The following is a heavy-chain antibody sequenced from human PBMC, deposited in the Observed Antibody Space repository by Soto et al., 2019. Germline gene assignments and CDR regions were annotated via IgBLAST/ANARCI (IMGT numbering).Heavy chain of an antibody. CDR2: ISSNGGST. J-gene: IGHJ4*02. V-gene: IGHV3-64*02. D-gene: IGHD3-22*01. CDR3: VRGEYYYDSSGSECWDILDY. Sequence: EVQLVESGEGLVQPGGSLRLSCAASGFTFSSYAMHWVRQAPGKGLEYVSAISSNGGSTYYADSVKGRFTISRDNSKKTLYRQMGSLRAEDMAVYYCVRGEYYYDSSGSECWDILDYWGQGTLVTVSS. CDR1: GFTFSSYA.